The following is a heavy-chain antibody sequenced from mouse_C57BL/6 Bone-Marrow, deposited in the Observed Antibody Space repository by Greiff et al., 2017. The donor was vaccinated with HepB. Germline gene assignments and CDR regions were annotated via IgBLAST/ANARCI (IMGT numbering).Heavy chain of an antibody. V-gene: IGHV1-47*01. CDR2: FHPYNDDT. CDR3: ARGYYGSSRYFDY. D-gene: IGHD1-1*01. Sequence: VQVVESGAELVKPGASVKMSCKASGYTFTTYPIEWMKQNHGKSLEWIGNFHPYNDDTKYNEKLKGKATLTVEKSSSTVYLELSRLTSDDSAVYYCARGYYGSSRYFDYWGQGTTLTVSS. CDR1: GYTFTTYP. J-gene: IGHJ2*01.